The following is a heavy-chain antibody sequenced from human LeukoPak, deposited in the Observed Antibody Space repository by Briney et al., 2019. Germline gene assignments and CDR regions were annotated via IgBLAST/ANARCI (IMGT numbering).Heavy chain of an antibody. Sequence: PRGSLRLSCAASGFTFSSYAMSWVRQAPGKGLEWVSAISGSGGSTYYADSVKGRFTISRDNFKNTLYLQMHSLRAEDTAVFYCARDRDDYVWGSYLGAFDVWGHGTTVTVSS. J-gene: IGHJ3*01. V-gene: IGHV3-23*01. CDR2: ISGSGGST. CDR1: GFTFSSYA. CDR3: ARDRDDYVWGSYLGAFDV. D-gene: IGHD3-16*01.